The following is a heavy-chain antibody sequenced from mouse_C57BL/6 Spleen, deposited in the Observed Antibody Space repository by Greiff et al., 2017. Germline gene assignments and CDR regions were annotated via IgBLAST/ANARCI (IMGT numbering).Heavy chain of an antibody. CDR1: GSTFTSYW. CDR2: IDPSDSYT. J-gene: IGHJ3*01. Sequence: QVQLQQPGAELVKPGASVKLSCKASGSTFTSYWMQWVKQRPGQGLEWIGEIDPSDSYTNYNQKFKGKATLTVDTSSSTACMQLSSLTSEDSAVYYCARGRFADWGQGTLVTVSA. V-gene: IGHV1-50*01. CDR3: ARGRFAD.